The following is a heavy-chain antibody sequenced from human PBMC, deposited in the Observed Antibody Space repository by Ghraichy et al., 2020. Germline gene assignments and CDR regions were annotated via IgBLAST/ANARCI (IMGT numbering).Heavy chain of an antibody. CDR2: IYSGGST. J-gene: IGHJ4*02. D-gene: IGHD3-22*01. Sequence: GGSLRLSCAASGFTVSSNYMSWVRQAPGKGLEWVSVIYSGGSTYYADSVKGRFTISRDNSKNTLYLQMNSLRAEDTAVYYCALQHYYDSSGYYYHWGQGTLVTVSS. V-gene: IGHV3-53*01. CDR3: ALQHYYDSSGYYYH. CDR1: GFTVSSNY.